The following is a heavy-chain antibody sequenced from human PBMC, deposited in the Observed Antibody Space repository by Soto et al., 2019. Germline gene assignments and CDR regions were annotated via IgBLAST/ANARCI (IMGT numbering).Heavy chain of an antibody. D-gene: IGHD6-19*01. CDR1: GGTFSSYA. Sequence: ASVKVSCKASGGTFSSYAISWVRQAPGQGLEWMGGIIPIFGTANYAQKFQGRVTITADKSTSTAYMELSSLRSEDTAVYYCAAPRGAVDGKISADAFDIWGQGTMVTVSS. J-gene: IGHJ3*02. CDR2: IIPIFGTA. CDR3: AAPRGAVDGKISADAFDI. V-gene: IGHV1-69*06.